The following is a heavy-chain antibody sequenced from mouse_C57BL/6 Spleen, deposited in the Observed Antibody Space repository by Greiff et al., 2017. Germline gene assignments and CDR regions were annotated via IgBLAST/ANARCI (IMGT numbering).Heavy chain of an antibody. CDR1: GYTFTSYW. Sequence: QVQLQQPGAELVRPGSSVKLSCKASGYTFTSYWMHWVKQRPIQGLDGIGNIDPSDSETHYNQKFKDKATLTVDKSSSTAYMQLSSLTSEDSAVYYCARGESSGDFDYWGQGTTLTVSS. CDR2: IDPSDSET. J-gene: IGHJ2*01. CDR3: ARGESSGDFDY. V-gene: IGHV1-52*01. D-gene: IGHD3-2*02.